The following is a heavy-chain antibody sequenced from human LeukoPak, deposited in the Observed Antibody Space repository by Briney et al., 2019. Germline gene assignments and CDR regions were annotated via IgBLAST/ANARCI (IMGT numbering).Heavy chain of an antibody. J-gene: IGHJ5*02. D-gene: IGHD1-14*01. Sequence: ASVKVSCRASGYNFNDFGVTWVRQARGKGLEWMGWISALTGDTNYAQKFQGRLTMTTDTSTDTAYMEMRSLRSDDTAVYYCALEATGMAFDPWGQRTLVVVSS. CDR3: ALEATGMAFDP. V-gene: IGHV1-18*01. CDR1: GYNFNDFG. CDR2: ISALTGDT.